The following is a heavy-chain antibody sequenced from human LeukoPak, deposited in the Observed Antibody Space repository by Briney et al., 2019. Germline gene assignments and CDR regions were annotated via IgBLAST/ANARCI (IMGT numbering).Heavy chain of an antibody. CDR3: VRDLRPGDY. J-gene: IGHJ4*02. CDR1: GFIFSSYW. V-gene: IGHV3-74*01. CDR2: INNDGSYT. Sequence: GGSLRLSCAASGFIFSSYWMHWVRQAPGKGLVWVSRINNDGSYTSYADSVKGRFTLSRDNAKNTLYLQMDSLRVEDTAVYYCVRDLRPGDYWGQGTLVTVSS.